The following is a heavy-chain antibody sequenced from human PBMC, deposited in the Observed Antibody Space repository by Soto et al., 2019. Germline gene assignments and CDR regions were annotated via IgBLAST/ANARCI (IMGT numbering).Heavy chain of an antibody. D-gene: IGHD2-21*01. CDR1: GFSFSSYW. V-gene: IGHV3-7*03. Sequence: EVQLVESGGGLVQPGGSLRLSCAASGFSFSSYWMIWARQVPGKGLEWVAKINQDGSEKNYVDSVRGRFTISRDNAKSSVYLQRGSLRAEDTAVYFCSRLSRGAPGGACWCQGTMVTVSS. J-gene: IGHJ4*02. CDR2: INQDGSEK. CDR3: SRLSRGAPGGAC.